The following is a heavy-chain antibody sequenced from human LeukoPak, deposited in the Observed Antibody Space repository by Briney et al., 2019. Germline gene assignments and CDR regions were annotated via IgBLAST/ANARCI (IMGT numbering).Heavy chain of an antibody. D-gene: IGHD2-2*01. CDR1: GYSISRGYY. CDR2: IYHSGST. J-gene: IGHJ3*02. Sequence: KPSETLSLTCAVSGYSISRGYYWGWLRQPPGKGLEWIGSIYHSGSTYYNPSLKSRVTISVDTSKNQFSLKLSSVTAADTAVYYCASSPTYYCSSTSCYQNAFDIWGQGTMVTVSS. CDR3: ASSPTYYCSSTSCYQNAFDI. V-gene: IGHV4-38-2*01.